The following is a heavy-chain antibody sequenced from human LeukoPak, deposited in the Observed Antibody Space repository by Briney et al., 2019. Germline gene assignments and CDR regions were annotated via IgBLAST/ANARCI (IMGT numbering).Heavy chain of an antibody. V-gene: IGHV1-46*01. CDR3: ARTVSGEHFDY. D-gene: IGHD4-17*01. CDR2: INPSGGST. Sequence: GASVKVSCKASGYTFTSYYIHWVRQAPGQGLEWMGIINPSGGSTSYAQKFQGRVTMTRDTSTSTVYMELSSLRSEDTAVYYCARTVSGEHFDYWGQGTLVTVSS. J-gene: IGHJ4*02. CDR1: GYTFTSYY.